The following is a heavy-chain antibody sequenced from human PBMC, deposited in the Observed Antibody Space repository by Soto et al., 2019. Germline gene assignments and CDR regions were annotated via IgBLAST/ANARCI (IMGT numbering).Heavy chain of an antibody. CDR1: GYRFRSNY. V-gene: IGHV5-10-1*01. CDR2: IDTTDYYT. CDR3: AIHGIYCFGNGCDAFRFVD. J-gene: IGHJ5*02. Sequence: PGESLKISCRGSGYRFRSNYISWVRQMPGKVLEGGVRIDTTDYYTNYSQACQGHETISVDNSISISYMYLSSLKLSDTAIYYCAIHGIYCFGNGCDAFRFVDWGQRTPVHVSS. D-gene: IGHD1-1*01.